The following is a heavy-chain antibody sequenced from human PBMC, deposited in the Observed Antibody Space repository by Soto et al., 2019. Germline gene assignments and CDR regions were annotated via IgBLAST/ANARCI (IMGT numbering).Heavy chain of an antibody. CDR2: IYYDGST. CDR3: AKVVVAATRHTDFDS. D-gene: IGHD2-15*01. Sequence: PSETLSLTCTVSGGSINSNNYYWAWVRQPPGKGLAWIASIYYDGSTYYNPSLKSRVTMSIDTSKNQFSLRLRSVTAADTAIYYCAKVVVAATRHTDFDSWGQGTLVTVSS. J-gene: IGHJ4*02. V-gene: IGHV4-39*01. CDR1: GGSINSNNYY.